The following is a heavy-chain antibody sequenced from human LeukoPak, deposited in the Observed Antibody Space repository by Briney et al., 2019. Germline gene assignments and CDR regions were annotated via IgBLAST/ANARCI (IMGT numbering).Heavy chain of an antibody. CDR2: IYYSGST. V-gene: IGHV4-59*01. J-gene: IGHJ3*02. CDR3: AREGGGSYGSGSFDAFDI. Sequence: SETLSLTCTVSGGSISIYYWSWIREPPGKGLEWIGYIYYSGSTNYNPSLKSRVTISVDTSKNQFSLKLSSVTAADTAVYYCAREGGGSYGSGSFDAFDIWGQGTMVTVSS. D-gene: IGHD3-10*01. CDR1: GGSISIYY.